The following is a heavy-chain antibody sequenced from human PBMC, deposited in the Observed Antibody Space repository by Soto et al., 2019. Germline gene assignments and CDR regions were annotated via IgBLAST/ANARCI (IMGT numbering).Heavy chain of an antibody. CDR3: AKGTNSGRYFIYYYYYGMDV. V-gene: IGHV3-30*18. CDR1: GFTFSSYG. D-gene: IGHD6-19*01. CDR2: ISYDGSNK. J-gene: IGHJ6*02. Sequence: QVQLVESGGGVVQPGRSLRLSCAASGFTFSSYGMHWVRQAPGEGLEWVAVISYDGSNKYYADSVKGRFTISRDNSKNTLYLQMNSLRAEDTAVYYCAKGTNSGRYFIYYYYYGMDVWGQGTTVTVSS.